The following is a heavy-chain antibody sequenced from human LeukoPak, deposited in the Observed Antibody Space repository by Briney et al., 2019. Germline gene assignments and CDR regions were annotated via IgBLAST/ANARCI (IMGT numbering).Heavy chain of an antibody. V-gene: IGHV1-18*01. CDR3: ARESNCGGDCRLYFDY. CDR2: ISAYNGNT. J-gene: IGHJ4*02. D-gene: IGHD2-21*02. Sequence: GASVKVSCTASGYTFTSYGISWVRQAPGQGLEWMGWISAYNGNTNYAQKLQGRVTMTTDTSTSTAYMELRSLRSDDTAVYYCARESNCGGDCRLYFDYWGQGTLVTVSS. CDR1: GYTFTSYG.